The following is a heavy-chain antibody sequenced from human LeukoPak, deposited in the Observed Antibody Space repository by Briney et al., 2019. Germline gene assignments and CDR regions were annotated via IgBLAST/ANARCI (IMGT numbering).Heavy chain of an antibody. CDR2: IFYSGSA. Sequence: LRLSCTVSGGSISSGDYYWNWIRQHPEKSLEWIGYIFYSGSAYYNPSLKSRVTISVDTSKNQFSLKLSSVTAADTAVYYCARGSTLIRGFDYWGQGTLVTVSS. V-gene: IGHV4-31*03. CDR1: GGSISSGDYY. J-gene: IGHJ4*02. CDR3: ARGSTLIRGFDY. D-gene: IGHD3-10*01.